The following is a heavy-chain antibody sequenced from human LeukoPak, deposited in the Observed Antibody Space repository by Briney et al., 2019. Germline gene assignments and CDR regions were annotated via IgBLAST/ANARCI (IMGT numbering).Heavy chain of an antibody. CDR1: GYTFTSYY. Sequence: GASVKVSCKASGYTFTSYYMHWVRQAPGQGLEWMGIINRSGGSTSYAQKFQGRVTMTRDTSTSTVYMELSSLRSEDTAVYYCARTLLLNRIQLWSYYFDYWGQGTLVTVSS. V-gene: IGHV1-46*01. J-gene: IGHJ4*02. CDR2: INRSGGST. CDR3: ARTLLLNRIQLWSYYFDY. D-gene: IGHD5-18*01.